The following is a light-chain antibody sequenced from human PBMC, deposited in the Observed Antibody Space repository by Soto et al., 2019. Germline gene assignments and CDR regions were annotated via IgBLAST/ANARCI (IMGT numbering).Light chain of an antibody. CDR3: CSYAGSSTSLV. CDR2: EDS. V-gene: IGLV2-23*01. J-gene: IGLJ3*02. CDR1: SSDAGNYNF. Sequence: QSALTQPASVSGSPGQSITISCTGTSSDAGNYNFVSWYQQNPGKAPKVIIYEDSTRPSGVSNRISGSKSGNTASLTISGLQAEDEADYYCCSYAGSSTSLVFGGGTQLTVL.